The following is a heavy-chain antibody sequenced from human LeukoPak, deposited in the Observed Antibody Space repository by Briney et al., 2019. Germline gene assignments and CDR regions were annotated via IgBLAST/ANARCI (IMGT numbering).Heavy chain of an antibody. CDR2: FDPEDGET. J-gene: IGHJ6*02. CDR3: ATGSVPAASPDYYYGMDV. D-gene: IGHD2-2*01. Sequence: GASVKVSCKASGYTFTGYYMHWVRQAPGKGLEWMGGFDPEDGETIYAQKFQGRVTMTEDTSTDTAYMELSSLRSEDTAVYYCATGSVPAASPDYYYGMDVWGQGTTVTVSS. V-gene: IGHV1-24*01. CDR1: GYTFTGYY.